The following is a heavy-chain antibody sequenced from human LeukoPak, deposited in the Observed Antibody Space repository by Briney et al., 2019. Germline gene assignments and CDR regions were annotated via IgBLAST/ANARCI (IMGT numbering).Heavy chain of an antibody. V-gene: IGHV3-30-3*01. CDR1: GFTFSSYA. D-gene: IGHD3-22*01. CDR3: ARARPYYYDSSGYYILGAFDI. J-gene: IGHJ3*02. Sequence: PGGSLRLSCAASGFTFSSYAMHWVRQAPGKGLEWVAVISYDGSNKYCADSVKGRFTISRDNSKNTLYLQMNSLRAEDTAVYYCARARPYYYDSSGYYILGAFDIWGRGTMVTVSS. CDR2: ISYDGSNK.